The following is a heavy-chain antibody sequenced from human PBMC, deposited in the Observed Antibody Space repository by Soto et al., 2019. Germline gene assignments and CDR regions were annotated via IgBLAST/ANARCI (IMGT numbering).Heavy chain of an antibody. J-gene: IGHJ4*02. CDR2: IHDSGST. CDR3: ARLKTYDILNKSDY. V-gene: IGHV4-30-2*01. D-gene: IGHD3-9*01. CDR1: GGSMRCGGYS. Sequence: PSETLALTCAVSGGSMRCGGYSWSWIRQPPGKGLEWIGDIHDSGSTDYNPSLKSRVTISLDKSKNQFSLKLSSVTAADTAVYYCARLKTYDILNKSDYWGQGSLVTVSS.